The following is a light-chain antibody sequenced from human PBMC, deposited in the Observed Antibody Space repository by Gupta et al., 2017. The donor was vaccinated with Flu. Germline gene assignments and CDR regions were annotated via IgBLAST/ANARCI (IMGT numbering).Light chain of an antibody. CDR1: QSVSSSY. J-gene: IGKJ3*01. CDR3: QQYSSSPIT. V-gene: IGKV3-20*01. Sequence: DIVLTQSPGTLYLSPVDSATISCRASQSVSSSYVAWYQQKPGQAPRLLIYGASSRATGIPERFSGSGSGTDFTLTISRLEPEDFAVYYCQQYSSSPITFGHGTRVDIK. CDR2: GAS.